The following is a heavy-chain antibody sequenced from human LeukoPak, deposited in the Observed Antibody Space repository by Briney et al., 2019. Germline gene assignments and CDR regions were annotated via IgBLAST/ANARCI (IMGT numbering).Heavy chain of an antibody. CDR2: IYYSGST. J-gene: IGHJ6*02. CDR1: GGSISSYY. Sequence: PSETLSLTCTVSGGSISSYYWSWIRQPPGKGLEWIGYIYYSGSTNYNPSLKSRVTISVDTSKNQFSLKLSSVTAADTAVYYCARESGRIWFGELLPWDHYGMDVWGQGTTVTVSS. D-gene: IGHD3-10*01. CDR3: ARESGRIWFGELLPWDHYGMDV. V-gene: IGHV4-59*01.